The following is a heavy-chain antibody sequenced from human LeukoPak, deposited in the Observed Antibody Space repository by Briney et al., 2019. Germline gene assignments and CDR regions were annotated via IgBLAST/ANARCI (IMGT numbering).Heavy chain of an antibody. V-gene: IGHV3-21*04. CDR3: AKGASIAVAGTLDY. CDR1: GFTFSSYS. CDR2: ISSSSSYI. D-gene: IGHD6-19*01. Sequence: PGGSLRLSCAASGFTFSSYSMNWVRQAPGKGLEWVSSISSSSSYIYYADSVKGRFTISRDNAKNSLYLQMNSLRAEDTALYYCAKGASIAVAGTLDYWGQGTLVTVSS. J-gene: IGHJ4*02.